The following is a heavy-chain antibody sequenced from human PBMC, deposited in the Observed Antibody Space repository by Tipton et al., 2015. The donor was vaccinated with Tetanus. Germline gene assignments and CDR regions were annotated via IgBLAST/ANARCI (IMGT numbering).Heavy chain of an antibody. Sequence: TLSLTCTVSGVSISGYYWSWIRQPAGKGLEWIGRVDRSGTTTYNPSLKGQVTMSLDTSKNQFSLKLTSVTAADTAMYYCARGSDIVVVPGVTRADWFDPWGQGTLVTVSS. CDR3: ARGSDIVVVPGVTRADWFDP. CDR2: VDRSGTT. V-gene: IGHV4-4*07. J-gene: IGHJ5*02. CDR1: GVSISGYY. D-gene: IGHD2-2*01.